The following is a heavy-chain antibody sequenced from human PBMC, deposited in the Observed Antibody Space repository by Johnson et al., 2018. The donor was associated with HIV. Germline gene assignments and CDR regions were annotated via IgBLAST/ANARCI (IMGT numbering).Heavy chain of an antibody. V-gene: IGHV3-30*04. CDR3: ARPLYYDYPLGAYDI. CDR2: ISYDGSNK. D-gene: IGHD3-16*01. CDR1: GFTFSSYA. J-gene: IGHJ3*02. Sequence: QEQLVESGGGVVQPGRSLRLSCAASGFTFSSYAMHWVRQAPGKGLEWVAVISYDGSNKYYADSVKGRFTISRDNSKNTLYLQMNSLRAEDTAVYYCARPLYYDYPLGAYDIWGQGTIVTVSS.